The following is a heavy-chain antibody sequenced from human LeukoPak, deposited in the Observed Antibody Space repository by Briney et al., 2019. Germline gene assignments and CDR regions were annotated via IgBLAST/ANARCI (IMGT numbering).Heavy chain of an antibody. D-gene: IGHD6-13*01. CDR2: IKQDGSEK. CDR1: GFTFSSYW. CDR3: ASGYRAWLAQFDY. Sequence: GGSLRLSCAASGFTFSSYWMSWVRQAPGKGLEWVANIKQDGSEKYYVDSVKGRFTISRDNAKNSLYLQMNSLRAEDTAVYYCASGYRAWLAQFDYWGQGTLVTVSS. J-gene: IGHJ4*02. V-gene: IGHV3-7*01.